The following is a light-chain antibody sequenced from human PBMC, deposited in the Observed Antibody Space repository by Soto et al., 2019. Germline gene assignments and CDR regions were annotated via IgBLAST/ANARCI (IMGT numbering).Light chain of an antibody. CDR1: QSVSGW. CDR3: QQYNDYWT. CDR2: DAS. J-gene: IGKJ1*01. V-gene: IGKV1-5*01. Sequence: DIQMTQSPSTLSASVGDTVTVTCRASQSVSGWLAWYQQKPGEAPKLLTYDASSFESGVPSRFSGSGSGTEFTLTISSLQPDDFATYYCQQYNDYWTFGQGTKVDIK.